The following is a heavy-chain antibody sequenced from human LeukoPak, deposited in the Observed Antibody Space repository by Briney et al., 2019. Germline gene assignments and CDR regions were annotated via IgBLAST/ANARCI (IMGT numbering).Heavy chain of an antibody. CDR1: GFTFSSYA. Sequence: PGGSLRLSCAASGFTFSSYAMSWVPQAPGQGLEWFSAISGSIGSTYYADSVKGRFTISRDKSKHTLYLQMNSLRAEDTAVYYCAKDWFGENYYYSGMDVWGQGTRVSVSS. D-gene: IGHD3-10*01. J-gene: IGHJ6*02. CDR3: AKDWFGENYYYSGMDV. V-gene: IGHV3-23*01. CDR2: ISGSIGST.